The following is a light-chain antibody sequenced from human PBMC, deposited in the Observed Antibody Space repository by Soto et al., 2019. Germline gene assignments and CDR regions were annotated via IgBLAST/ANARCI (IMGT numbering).Light chain of an antibody. CDR2: GAS. Sequence: EIVMTQSPVTLSVSPGEIATLSCSASQSVTNSYLAWYQQKPGQAPRLLIFGASTRAAGIPARFSGSGSGTEFTLTISSLQSEDFAVYYCQQYSNWPLTFGGGTKVDIK. J-gene: IGKJ4*01. V-gene: IGKV3-15*01. CDR3: QQYSNWPLT. CDR1: QSVTNSY.